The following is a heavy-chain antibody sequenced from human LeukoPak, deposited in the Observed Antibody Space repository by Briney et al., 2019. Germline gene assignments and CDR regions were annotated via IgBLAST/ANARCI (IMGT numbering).Heavy chain of an antibody. CDR3: ARYKYYYYSSGYYYGAFDI. CDR2: IYPGDSDT. CDR1: GYSFTSYW. J-gene: IGHJ3*02. D-gene: IGHD3-22*01. V-gene: IGHV5-51*01. Sequence: GESLKISCKGSGYSFTSYWIGWVRQMPGKGLEWMGIIYPGDSDTRYSPSFQGQVTISADKSISTAYLQWSSLKASDTAMYFCARYKYYYYSSGYYYGAFDIWGQGTMVTVSS.